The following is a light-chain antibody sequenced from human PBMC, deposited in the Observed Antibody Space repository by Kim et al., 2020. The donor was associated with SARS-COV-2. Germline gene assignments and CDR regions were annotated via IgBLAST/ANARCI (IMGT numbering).Light chain of an antibody. CDR3: AAWDDRVSGPRV. Sequence: RVNISCSGSSSNIGSNYVYWYQQLPGTAPKLLIYRNNQRPSGVPDRFSGSKSGTSASLAISGLRSEDEADYYCAAWDDRVSGPRVFGGGTKLTVL. CDR2: RNN. J-gene: IGLJ3*02. CDR1: SSNIGSNY. V-gene: IGLV1-47*01.